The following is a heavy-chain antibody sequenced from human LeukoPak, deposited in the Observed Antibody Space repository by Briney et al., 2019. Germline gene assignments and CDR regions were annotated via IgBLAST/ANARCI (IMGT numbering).Heavy chain of an antibody. Sequence: PSETLSLTCTVSGGSISSGGYYWSWIRQHPGKGLEWIGYIYYSRSTYYNPSLKSRVTMSVDTSKNQFSLKLSSVTAADTAVYYCARGGDYGDYCDYWGQGTLVTVSS. CDR3: ARGGDYGDYCDY. CDR1: GGSISSGGYY. D-gene: IGHD4-17*01. V-gene: IGHV4-31*03. J-gene: IGHJ4*02. CDR2: IYYSRST.